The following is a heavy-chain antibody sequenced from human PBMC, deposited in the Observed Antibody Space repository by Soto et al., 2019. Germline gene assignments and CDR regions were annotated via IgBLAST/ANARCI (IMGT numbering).Heavy chain of an antibody. CDR1: GFTFNTYA. Sequence: EVQLVESGGGLVKPGGSLRLSCAASGFTFNTYAMNWVRQAPGKGLEWVSSITTSSAYIYYADSLTGRITISRDNAKNSLFLQMNSLRAEDTAVYYCVRSGTARLLRHSWFDTWGQGTLVTVSS. CDR3: VRSGTARLLRHSWFDT. CDR2: ITTSSAYI. D-gene: IGHD2-21*01. V-gene: IGHV3-21*01. J-gene: IGHJ5*02.